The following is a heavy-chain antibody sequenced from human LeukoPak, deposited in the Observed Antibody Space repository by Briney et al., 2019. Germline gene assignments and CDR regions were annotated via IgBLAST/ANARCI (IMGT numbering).Heavy chain of an antibody. CDR3: ARARSSYSSSWFPFFDY. D-gene: IGHD6-13*01. Sequence: SETLSLTCTVSGYSISSGYYWGWIRQPPGKGLEWIGSIYHSGSTYYNPSLKSRVTISVDTSKNQFSLKLSSVTAADTAVYYCARARSSYSSSWFPFFDYWGQGTLVTVSS. V-gene: IGHV4-38-2*02. CDR1: GYSISSGYY. CDR2: IYHSGST. J-gene: IGHJ4*02.